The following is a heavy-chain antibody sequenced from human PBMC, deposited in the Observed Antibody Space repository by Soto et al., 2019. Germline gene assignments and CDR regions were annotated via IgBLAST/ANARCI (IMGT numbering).Heavy chain of an antibody. Sequence: QLQLQESGPGLVKPSETLSLICSVSGVSISGSSYYWGWIRQPPEKGLEWIGSIYYSGQTYYNPSLKSRVTISVDRSKNQFSLNLTSVTATDTAIYYCARHGSSWGQGTLVTVSS. J-gene: IGHJ5*02. V-gene: IGHV4-39*01. CDR3: ARHGSS. CDR1: GVSISGSSYY. CDR2: IYYSGQT.